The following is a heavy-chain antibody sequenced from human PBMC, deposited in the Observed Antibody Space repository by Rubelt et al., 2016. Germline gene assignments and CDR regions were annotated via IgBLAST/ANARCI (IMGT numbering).Heavy chain of an antibody. J-gene: IGHJ5*02. CDR3: ARGGEVLWFGELYRFDP. Sequence: QKFQGRVTITRDTSASTAYMELSSLRSEDTAVYYCARGGEVLWFGELYRFDPWGQGTLVTVSS. D-gene: IGHD3-10*01. V-gene: IGHV1-3*01.